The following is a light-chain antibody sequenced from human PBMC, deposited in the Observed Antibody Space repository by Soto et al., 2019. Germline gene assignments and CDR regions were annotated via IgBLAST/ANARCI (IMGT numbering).Light chain of an antibody. J-gene: IGLJ3*02. CDR2: EDN. V-gene: IGLV6-57*02. Sequence: NFMLTQPHSVSESPGKTVTISCTGSSGSIASNYVQWYQQRPGSAPTLVIYEDNKRPSGVPGRFSGSIDSSSNSASLTISGLQTDDEADYYCQSFDMSTLWVFGGGTKVTVL. CDR1: SGSIASNY. CDR3: QSFDMSTLWV.